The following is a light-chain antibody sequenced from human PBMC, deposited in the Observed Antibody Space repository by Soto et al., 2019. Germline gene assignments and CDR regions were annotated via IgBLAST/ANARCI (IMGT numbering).Light chain of an antibody. Sequence: QSALTQPASVSGSPGQSITISCAGTSSDVGAYNYVSWYQQHPGKAPKLVIYEVCDRPSGVSYRFSGSKSGNTASLTISGLQAEDDADYYCSSYGSRATQLFGGGTKLTVL. CDR3: SSYGSRATQL. CDR2: EVC. V-gene: IGLV2-14*01. J-gene: IGLJ3*02. CDR1: SSDVGAYNY.